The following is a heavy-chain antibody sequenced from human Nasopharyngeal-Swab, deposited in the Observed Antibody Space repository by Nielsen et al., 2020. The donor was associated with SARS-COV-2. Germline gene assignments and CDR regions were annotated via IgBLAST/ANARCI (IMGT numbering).Heavy chain of an antibody. D-gene: IGHD3-10*01. J-gene: IGHJ4*02. CDR1: GFTYSIYA. Sequence: GESLKISCAASGFTYSIYAMTWVRQAPGKGLEWVSTISSSGDSTFYADSVKGRFTMSRDNSKNTLYLQVNSLRAEDTAVYYCARGGIWSGELLFPSDYWGQGTLVTVSS. CDR2: ISSSGDST. V-gene: IGHV3-23*01. CDR3: ARGGIWSGELLFPSDY.